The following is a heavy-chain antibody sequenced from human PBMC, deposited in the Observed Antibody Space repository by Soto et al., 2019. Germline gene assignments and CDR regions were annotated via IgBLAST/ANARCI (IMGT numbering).Heavy chain of an antibody. CDR1: GFTFNLHD. D-gene: IGHD6-13*01. Sequence: GGSLRLSCAASGFTFNLHDMHWVRQSTGKGLEWVSAIGSAGDTYYPGSVKGRFTISRENAKNSLYLQMNSLRAGDTAVYYCARGPHAAAAHKVSLDYWGRGILVTVSS. V-gene: IGHV3-13*04. CDR3: ARGPHAAAAHKVSLDY. CDR2: IGSAGDT. J-gene: IGHJ4*02.